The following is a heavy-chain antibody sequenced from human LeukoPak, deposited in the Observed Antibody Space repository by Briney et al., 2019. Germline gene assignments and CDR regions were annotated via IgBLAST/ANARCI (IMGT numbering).Heavy chain of an antibody. CDR1: GFTFSSYA. V-gene: IGHV3-23*01. D-gene: IGHD5-12*01. CDR3: AKFSRLSGYDRPPWH. CDR2: ISGSGGST. J-gene: IGHJ4*02. Sequence: GSLILSCAASGFTFSSYAMSWVRPPPGKGLEWVSAISGSGGSTYYADSVKGRFTISRDNSKNTLYLQMNSLRAEDTAVYYCAKFSRLSGYDRPPWHWGQGTLVTVSS.